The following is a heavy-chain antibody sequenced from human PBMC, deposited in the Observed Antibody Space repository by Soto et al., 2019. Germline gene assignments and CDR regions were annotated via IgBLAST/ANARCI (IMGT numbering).Heavy chain of an antibody. CDR1: GGSISSGGYY. D-gene: IGHD6-6*01. V-gene: IGHV4-31*03. CDR3: ARDAVGAARPDIG. J-gene: IGHJ4*02. CDR2: IYYSGST. Sequence: SETLSLTCTVSGGSISSGGYYWSWIRQHPGKGLEWIGYIYYSGSTYYNPSLKSRVTISVDTSKNQFSLKLSSVTAADTAVYYCARDAVGAARPDIGWGQGTLVTVSS.